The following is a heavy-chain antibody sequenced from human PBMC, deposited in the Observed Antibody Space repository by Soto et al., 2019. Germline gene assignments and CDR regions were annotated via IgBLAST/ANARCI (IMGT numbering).Heavy chain of an antibody. D-gene: IGHD6-13*01. CDR1: GGSISSGGYY. J-gene: IGHJ6*02. Sequence: SETLSLTCTVSGGSISSGGYYWSWILQHPGKGLEWIGYIYYSGSTYYNPSLKSRVTISVDTSKNQFSLKLSSVTAADTAVYYCARAHIAAAGYYYYVMDVWGQGTTVTVSS. CDR2: IYYSGST. V-gene: IGHV4-31*03. CDR3: ARAHIAAAGYYYYVMDV.